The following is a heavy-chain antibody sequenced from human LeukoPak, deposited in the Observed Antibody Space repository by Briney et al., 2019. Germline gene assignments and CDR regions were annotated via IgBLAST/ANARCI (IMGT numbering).Heavy chain of an antibody. CDR1: GGSFSGYY. CDR2: INHSGST. J-gene: IGHJ4*02. V-gene: IGHV4-34*01. D-gene: IGHD1-26*01. Sequence: SETLSLTCAVYGGSFSGYYWSWIRQPPGKGLEWIGEINHSGSTNYNPSLESRVTISVDTSKNQFSLKLSSVTAADTAVYYCASREAIVGAIYGYYFDYWGQGTLVTVSS. CDR3: ASREAIVGAIYGYYFDY.